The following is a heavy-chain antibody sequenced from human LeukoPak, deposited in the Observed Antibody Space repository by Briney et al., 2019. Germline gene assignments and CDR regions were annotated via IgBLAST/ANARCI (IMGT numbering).Heavy chain of an antibody. D-gene: IGHD1-7*01. CDR2: INPDGRVR. CDR3: ARHENWNFPY. CDR1: GFTFSSYW. V-gene: IGHV3-7*03. Sequence: PGGSLRLSCAASGFTFSSYWMTWVRQAPGKGLQWVANINPDGRVRDYVDYVKGRFTISRKNAKSSLYLQMNSLRAEDTAVYYCARHENWNFPYWGQGTLVTVST. J-gene: IGHJ4*02.